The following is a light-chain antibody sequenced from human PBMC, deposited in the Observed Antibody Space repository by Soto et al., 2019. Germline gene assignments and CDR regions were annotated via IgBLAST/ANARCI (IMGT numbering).Light chain of an antibody. CDR3: HQYASEPLT. J-gene: IGKJ4*01. CDR2: AAS. Sequence: DIQMTQSPSSLSASVGDRVTITCRASQSISSYLNWYQQKPGKAPKLLIYAASSLQSGVPSRFSGSGSGTDFTLTISSLQPEDFATYYCHQYASEPLTFGGGTKLEI. CDR1: QSISSY. V-gene: IGKV1-39*01.